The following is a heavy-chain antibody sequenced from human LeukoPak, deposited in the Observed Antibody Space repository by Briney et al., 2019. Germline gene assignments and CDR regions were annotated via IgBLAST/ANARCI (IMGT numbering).Heavy chain of an antibody. J-gene: IGHJ4*02. V-gene: IGHV3-23*01. CDR2: ITGSSGTT. CDR3: AKGTAVTPLYYFDY. D-gene: IGHD4-17*01. Sequence: GGSLRLSCVASGFTFTNFAMTWVRQPPGKGLEWVSSITGSSGTTYDADSVRGRFTISRDVSKNTLYLQMNGLRAEDTATYYCAKGTAVTPLYYFDYWGQGVLVTVSS. CDR1: GFTFTNFA.